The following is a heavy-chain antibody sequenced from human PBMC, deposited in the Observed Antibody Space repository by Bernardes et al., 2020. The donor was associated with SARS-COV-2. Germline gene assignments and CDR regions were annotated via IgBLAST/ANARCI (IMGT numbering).Heavy chain of an antibody. J-gene: IGHJ5*02. CDR3: ARDLGYCTNGVCSP. V-gene: IGHV3-74*01. Sequence: GGSLRLSCAASGFTFSNYWMHWVRQAPGGGLVWVSRINPDGTSTSYADSVKGRFTISRDNAKNTLYLQMNSLRAEDTAVYYCARDLGYCTNGVCSPWGQGTLVTVSS. CDR2: INPDGTST. CDR1: GFTFSNYW. D-gene: IGHD2-8*01.